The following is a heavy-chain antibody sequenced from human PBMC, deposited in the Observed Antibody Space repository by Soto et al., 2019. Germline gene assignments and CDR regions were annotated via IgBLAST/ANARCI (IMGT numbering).Heavy chain of an antibody. Sequence: QVQLQQWGAGLLKPSETLSLTCAVYGGSFSGYYWSWIRQPPGKGREWIGEINHSGSTNYNPSLKSRVTISVDTSKNQFSLKLSSVTAADTAVYYCARGFEFTIFGVVTHNWFDPWGQGTLVTVSS. D-gene: IGHD3-3*01. V-gene: IGHV4-34*01. CDR3: ARGFEFTIFGVVTHNWFDP. CDR1: GGSFSGYY. J-gene: IGHJ5*02. CDR2: INHSGST.